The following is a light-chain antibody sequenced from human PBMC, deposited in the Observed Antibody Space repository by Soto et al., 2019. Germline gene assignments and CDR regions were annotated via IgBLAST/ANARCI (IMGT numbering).Light chain of an antibody. Sequence: DIQMTQSPSSLSASVGDRFTITCRASQSISSYLNWYQQKPGKAPKLLIYAASSLQSGVPSRFSGSGSGTEFTLTLSSLQPEDFATYYCQQSYSTLWTFGQGTKVDIK. CDR1: QSISSY. CDR2: AAS. CDR3: QQSYSTLWT. V-gene: IGKV1-39*01. J-gene: IGKJ1*01.